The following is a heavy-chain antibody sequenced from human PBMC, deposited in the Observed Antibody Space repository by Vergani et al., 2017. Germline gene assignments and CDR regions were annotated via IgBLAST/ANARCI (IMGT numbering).Heavy chain of an antibody. CDR1: GYTFTGYY. CDR2: INPNSGGT. Sequence: QVQLVQSGAEVKKPGASVKVSCKASGYTFTGYYMHWVRQAPGQGLEWMGWINPNSGGTNYAQKCQGRVTMTRDTSISTAYMELSRLGTDDTAVYYWAREKRSSRYDILTGYYPDAFDIWGQGTMVTVSS. D-gene: IGHD3-9*01. J-gene: IGHJ3*02. CDR3: AREKRSSRYDILTGYYPDAFDI. V-gene: IGHV1-2*02.